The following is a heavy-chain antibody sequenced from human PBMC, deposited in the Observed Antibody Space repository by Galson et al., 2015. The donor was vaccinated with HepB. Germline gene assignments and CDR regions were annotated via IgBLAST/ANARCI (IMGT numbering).Heavy chain of an antibody. D-gene: IGHD3-22*01. CDR2: TYYRSKWYN. CDR3: ARGNTYYYDSSGYDFDY. V-gene: IGHV6-1*01. CDR1: GDSVSSNSAA. J-gene: IGHJ4*02. Sequence: CAISGDSVSSNSAAWNWIRQSPSRGLEWLGRTYYRSKWYNDYAVSVKSRITINPGTSKNQFSLQLNSVTPEDTAVYYCARGNTYYYDSSGYDFDYWGQGTLVTVSS.